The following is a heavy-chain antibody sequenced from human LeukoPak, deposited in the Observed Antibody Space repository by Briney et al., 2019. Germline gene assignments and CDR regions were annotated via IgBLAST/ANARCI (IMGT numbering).Heavy chain of an antibody. J-gene: IGHJ4*02. CDR3: ARGPYYGSGSYYKV. Sequence: SETLSLTCAVYGGSFSGYYWSWIRQPPGKGLEWIGEINHSGSTNCNPSLKSRVTISVDTSKNQFSLKLSSVTAADTAVYYCARGPYYGSGSYYKVWGQGTLVTVSS. CDR1: GGSFSGYY. D-gene: IGHD3-10*01. CDR2: INHSGST. V-gene: IGHV4-34*01.